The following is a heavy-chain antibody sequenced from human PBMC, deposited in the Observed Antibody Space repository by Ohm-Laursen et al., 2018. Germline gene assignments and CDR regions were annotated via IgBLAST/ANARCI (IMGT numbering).Heavy chain of an antibody. CDR1: GGSISNFY. Sequence: SETLSLTCTVSGGSISNFYWSWIRQPAGKGLEWIGHIYGSGSTDYNPSYNPSLKSRVTMSINTSKNQFSLNLNSLTAADTAVYYCARGPSCSGSTCYNLAWLGPWGQGTLVTVSA. J-gene: IGHJ5*02. D-gene: IGHD2-2*02. V-gene: IGHV4-4*07. CDR3: ARGPSCSGSTCYNLAWLGP. CDR2: IYGSGST.